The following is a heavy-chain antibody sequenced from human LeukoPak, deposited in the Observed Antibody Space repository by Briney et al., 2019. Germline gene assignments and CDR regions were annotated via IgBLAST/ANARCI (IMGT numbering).Heavy chain of an antibody. J-gene: IGHJ4*02. CDR3: ARTPITMIVVGAGFDC. V-gene: IGHV3-7*03. CDR1: GFTFSSYW. Sequence: GGSLRLSCAASGFTFSSYWMSWVRQAPGKGLEWVANIKQDGSEKYYVDSVKGRFTISRDNAKNSLYLQMNSLRAEDTAVYYCARTPITMIVVGAGFDCWGQGTLVTVSS. D-gene: IGHD3-22*01. CDR2: IKQDGSEK.